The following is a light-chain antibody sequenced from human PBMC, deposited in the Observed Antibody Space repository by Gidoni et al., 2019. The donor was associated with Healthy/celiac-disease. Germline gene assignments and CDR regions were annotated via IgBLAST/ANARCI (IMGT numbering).Light chain of an antibody. V-gene: IGKV3-20*01. CDR1: QSVSSSY. CDR3: QQYGSSPHT. CDR2: GAS. Sequence: IELMQSPGTLSLSPGERATLSCRASQSVSSSYLAWYQQKPGQAPRLLIYGASSRATGIPDRFSGSGSGTDFTLTISRLEPEDFAVYYCQQYGSSPHTFGGXTKVEIK. J-gene: IGKJ4*01.